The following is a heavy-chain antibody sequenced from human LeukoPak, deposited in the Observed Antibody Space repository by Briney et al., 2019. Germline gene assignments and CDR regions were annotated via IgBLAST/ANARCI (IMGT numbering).Heavy chain of an antibody. CDR2: IYYSGST. J-gene: IGHJ6*02. Sequence: SETLSHTCTVSGGSISSGGYYWSWIRQHPGKGLEWIGYIYYSGSTYYNPSLKSRVTISVDTSKNQFSLKLSSVTAADTAVYYCARLGDSSGYYYGMDVWGQGTTVTVSS. CDR1: GGSISSGGYY. V-gene: IGHV4-31*03. CDR3: ARLGDSSGYYYGMDV. D-gene: IGHD3-22*01.